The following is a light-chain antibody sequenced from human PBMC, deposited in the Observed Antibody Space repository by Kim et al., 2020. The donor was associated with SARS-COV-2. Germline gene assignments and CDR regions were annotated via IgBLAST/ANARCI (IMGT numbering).Light chain of an antibody. CDR3: QQYNSWYT. V-gene: IGKV1-5*03. CDR2: KAS. Sequence: EIQMTQSPSTLSASVGDRVTITCRASQSISSWLAWYQQKPGKAPKLLIYKASSLESGVPSRFSGSGSGTEFTLTISRLQPDDFATYYCQQYNSWYTFGQGTKLEFK. J-gene: IGKJ2*01. CDR1: QSISSW.